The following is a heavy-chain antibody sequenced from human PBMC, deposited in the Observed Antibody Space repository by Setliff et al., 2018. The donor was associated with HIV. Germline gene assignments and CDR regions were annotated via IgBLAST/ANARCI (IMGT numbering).Heavy chain of an antibody. CDR2: IIPIFGTA. V-gene: IGHV1-69*13. D-gene: IGHD6-19*01. CDR1: GGTFTSYA. CDR3: ARGYPGIAVAGLSDYYYYYMDV. J-gene: IGHJ6*03. Sequence: GASVKVSCKASGGTFTSYAISWVRQAPGQGLEWMGGIIPIFGTANYAQKFQGRVTITADESTTTAYMELSSLRSEDTAVYYCARGYPGIAVAGLSDYYYYYMDVWGKGTTVTVSS.